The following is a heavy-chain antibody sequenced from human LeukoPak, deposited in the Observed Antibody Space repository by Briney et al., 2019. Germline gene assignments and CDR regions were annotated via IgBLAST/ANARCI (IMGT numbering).Heavy chain of an antibody. V-gene: IGHV4-30-4*08. D-gene: IGHD3-10*01. CDR1: GGSISSGDYY. CDR2: IYYSGST. CDR3: ARGHPYYYGSGYTNDY. Sequence: SETLSLTCTVSGGSISSGDYYWSWIRQPPGKGLEWIGYIYYSGSTYYNPSLKSRVTISVDTSKNQFSLKLSSVTAADTAVYYCARGHPYYYGSGYTNDYWGQGTLVTVSS. J-gene: IGHJ4*02.